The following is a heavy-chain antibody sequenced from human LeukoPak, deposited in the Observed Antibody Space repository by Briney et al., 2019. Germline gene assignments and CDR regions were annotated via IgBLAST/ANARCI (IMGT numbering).Heavy chain of an antibody. CDR3: AKDQGSVYDVSHDY. CDR2: IRYDGSNK. J-gene: IGHJ4*02. CDR1: GFTFSSYG. V-gene: IGHV3-30*02. D-gene: IGHD1-1*01. Sequence: GSLRLSCAASGFTFSSYGMHWVRQAPGKGLEWVAFIRYDGSNKYYADSVKGRFTISRDNSKNTLYLQMNSLRAEDTAVYYCAKDQGSVYDVSHDYWGQGTLVTVSS.